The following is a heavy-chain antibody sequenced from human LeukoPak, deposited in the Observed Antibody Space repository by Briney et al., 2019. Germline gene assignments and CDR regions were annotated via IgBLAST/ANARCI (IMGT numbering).Heavy chain of an antibody. D-gene: IGHD2-15*01. CDR3: IGVAEGY. CDR1: GFTFSNAW. CDR2: IKSKIHGETS. J-gene: IGHJ4*02. V-gene: IGHV3-15*01. Sequence: GGSLRLSCAASGFTFSNAWMSWVRQAPGKGLEWVGRIKSKIHGETSDYAAPVIGRFTISRDDSKNMVYLQMNSLKTEDTAVYYCIGVAEGYWGQGTLVTVSS.